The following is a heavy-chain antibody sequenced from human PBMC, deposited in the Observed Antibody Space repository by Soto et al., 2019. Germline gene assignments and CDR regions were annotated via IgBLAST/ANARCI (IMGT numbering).Heavy chain of an antibody. V-gene: IGHV1-69*01. CDR2: IIPIFGTA. CDR3: ARVAPREDYVWGSYSFDY. J-gene: IGHJ4*02. D-gene: IGHD3-16*01. Sequence: QVQLVQSGAEVKKPGSSVKVSCKASGGTFSSYAISWVRQAPGQGLEWMGGIIPIFGTANYAQKFQGRVTITADESTSTAYMKLSSLRSEDTAVYYCARVAPREDYVWGSYSFDYWGQGTLVTVSS. CDR1: GGTFSSYA.